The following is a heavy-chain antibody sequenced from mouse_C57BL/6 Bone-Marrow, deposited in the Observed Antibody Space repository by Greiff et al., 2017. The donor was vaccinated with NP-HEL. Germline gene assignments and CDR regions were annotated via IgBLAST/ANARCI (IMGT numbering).Heavy chain of an antibody. D-gene: IGHD1-1*01. J-gene: IGHJ1*03. CDR1: GYTFTSYW. CDR3: ARTTVVAYWYFDV. V-gene: IGHV1-52*01. CDR2: IDPSDSET. Sequence: VKLQQPGAELVRPGSSVKLSCKASGYTFTSYWMHWVKQRPIQGLEWIGNIDPSDSETHYNQKFKDKATLTVDKSSSTAYMQLSSLTSEDSAVYYCARTTVVAYWYFDVWGTGTTVTVSS.